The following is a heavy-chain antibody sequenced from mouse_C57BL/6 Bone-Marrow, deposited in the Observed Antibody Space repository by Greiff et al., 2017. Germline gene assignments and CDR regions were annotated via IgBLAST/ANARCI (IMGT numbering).Heavy chain of an antibody. V-gene: IGHV5-6*01. D-gene: IGHD2-3*01. CDR3: ARQGYDYLDY. J-gene: IGHJ2*01. Sequence: EVKVVESGGDLVKPGGSLTLSCAASGFTFSSYGMSWVRQTPDKRLEWVATISSGGSYTYYPDSVKGRFTISRDNAKNTLYLQMSSLKSEDTAMYYCARQGYDYLDYWGQGTTLTVSS. CDR2: ISSGGSYT. CDR1: GFTFSSYG.